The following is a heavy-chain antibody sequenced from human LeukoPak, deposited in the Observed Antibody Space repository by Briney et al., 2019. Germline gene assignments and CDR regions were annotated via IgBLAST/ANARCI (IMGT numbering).Heavy chain of an antibody. J-gene: IGHJ3*02. D-gene: IGHD1-7*01. CDR2: IKQDGSEK. CDR1: GFTFSSYW. CDR3: ARVPNWNYAPDAFDI. V-gene: IGHV3-7*01. Sequence: PGGSLRLSCAASGFTFSSYWMSWVRQAPGKGLEWVANIKQDGSEKYYVDSVKGRFTISRDNAKNSLYLQMNSRRAEDTAVYYCARVPNWNYAPDAFDIWGQGTMVTVSS.